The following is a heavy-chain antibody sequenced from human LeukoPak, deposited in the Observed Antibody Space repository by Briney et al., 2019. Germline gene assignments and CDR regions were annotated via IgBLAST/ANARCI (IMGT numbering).Heavy chain of an antibody. D-gene: IGHD2-15*01. CDR2: ISSNGGST. CDR3: VKLGVVVDLYYYYGMDV. CDR1: GFTFSSYA. V-gene: IGHV3-64D*06. Sequence: GGSLRLSCSASGFTFSSYAMHWVRQAPGKGLEYVSAISSNGGSTYYADSVKGRFTISRDNSKNTLYLQMSSLRAEDTAVYYCVKLGVVVDLYYYYGMDVWGKGTTVTVSS. J-gene: IGHJ6*04.